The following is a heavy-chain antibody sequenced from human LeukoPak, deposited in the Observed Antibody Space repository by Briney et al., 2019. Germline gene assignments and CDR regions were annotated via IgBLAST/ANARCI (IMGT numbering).Heavy chain of an antibody. CDR1: GLTFGDYA. D-gene: IGHD2-21*02. CDR2: IRSKAYGGTT. J-gene: IGHJ4*02. V-gene: IGHV3-49*03. Sequence: PGGSLRLSCTASGLTFGDYAMSWFRQAPGKGLEWVGFIRSKAYGGTTEYAASVKGRFTISRDDSKSIAYLQMNSLKTEDTAVYYCTRAPYCGGDCYSDYWGQGTLVTVSS. CDR3: TRAPYCGGDCYSDY.